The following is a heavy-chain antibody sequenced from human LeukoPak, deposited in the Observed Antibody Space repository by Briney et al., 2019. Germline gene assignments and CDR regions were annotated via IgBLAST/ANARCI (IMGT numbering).Heavy chain of an antibody. Sequence: PSETLSLTCTVSGYSISSGYYWGWIRQPPGKGLEWIGSIYHRGSTYYNPSLKSRVTISVDTSKNQFSLKLSSVTAADTAVYYCARETTVTHGVDAWGKGTTVTVSS. CDR2: IYHRGST. V-gene: IGHV4-38-2*02. CDR1: GYSISSGYY. J-gene: IGHJ6*04. D-gene: IGHD4-11*01. CDR3: ARETTVTHGVDA.